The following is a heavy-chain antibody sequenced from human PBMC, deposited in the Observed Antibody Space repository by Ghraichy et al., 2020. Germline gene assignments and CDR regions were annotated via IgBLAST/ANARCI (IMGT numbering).Heavy chain of an antibody. CDR1: GFTFSSYE. CDR2: ISSSGSTI. V-gene: IGHV3-48*03. J-gene: IGHJ6*02. D-gene: IGHD6-6*01. Sequence: GGSLRLSCAASGFTFSSYEMNWVRQAPGKGLEWVSYISSSGSTIYYADSVKGRFTISRDNAKNSLYLQMNSLRAEDTAVYYCSSQYCSSSWGYYYYYGMDVWGQGTTVTVSS. CDR3: SSQYCSSSWGYYYYYGMDV.